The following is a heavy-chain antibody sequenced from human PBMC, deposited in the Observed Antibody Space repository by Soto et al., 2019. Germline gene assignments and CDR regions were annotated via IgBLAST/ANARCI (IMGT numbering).Heavy chain of an antibody. J-gene: IGHJ6*02. V-gene: IGHV4-59*01. CDR3: TSDLDIGHRGYGQSNV. CDR1: GGSISSYY. Sequence: PSETLSLTCTISGGSISSYYWSWIRQTPGKGLEWIGYVYFSGSTNYNPSLQSRVLISIDTSRNQFSLKLNSVTAADTAVYYCTSDLDIGHRGYGQSNVWGQGNTVTVSS. CDR2: VYFSGST. D-gene: IGHD5-12*01.